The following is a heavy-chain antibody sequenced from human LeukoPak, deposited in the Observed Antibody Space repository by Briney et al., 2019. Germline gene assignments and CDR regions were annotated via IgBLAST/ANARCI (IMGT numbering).Heavy chain of an antibody. CDR2: ISHTSDI. V-gene: IGHV3-48*03. J-gene: IGHJ4*02. CDR3: ARSSGSYRPFDS. Sequence: PGGSLRLSCAASGFTFSSFEVNWVRQAPGKGLEWISHISHTSDIKYADSVKGRFTISRDNAKNSQYLQMTSLRAQDTGIYYCARSSGSYRPFDSWGQGTLVIVSS. D-gene: IGHD3-22*01. CDR1: GFTFSSFE.